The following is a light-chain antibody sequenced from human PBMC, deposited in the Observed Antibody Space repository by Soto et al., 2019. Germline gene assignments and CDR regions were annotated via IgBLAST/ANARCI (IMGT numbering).Light chain of an antibody. Sequence: EIVLTQSPGTLSMSPGERVTLSCRASQNVNSSFLAWYQQKRDQAPTLLIYAASSRATGVPDRFSGSGSGTDFTFTISRLEPEDFAVYYCQQYDTSRWTFGQGTKVEI. V-gene: IGKV3-20*01. J-gene: IGKJ1*01. CDR1: QNVNSSF. CDR2: AAS. CDR3: QQYDTSRWT.